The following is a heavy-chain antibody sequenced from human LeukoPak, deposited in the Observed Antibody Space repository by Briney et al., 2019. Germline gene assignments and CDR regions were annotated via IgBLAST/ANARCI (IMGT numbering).Heavy chain of an antibody. J-gene: IGHJ6*03. CDR2: IYTSGST. CDR1: GGSISSGIYY. Sequence: PSETLSLTCTVSGGSISSGIYYWSWIRQPAGKGLEWIGRIYTSGSTNYNPSLKSRVTISVDTSKNQFSLKLSSVTAADTAVYYCTRGSIAYYYMDVWGKGTTVTISS. D-gene: IGHD3-22*01. V-gene: IGHV4-61*02. CDR3: TRGSIAYYYMDV.